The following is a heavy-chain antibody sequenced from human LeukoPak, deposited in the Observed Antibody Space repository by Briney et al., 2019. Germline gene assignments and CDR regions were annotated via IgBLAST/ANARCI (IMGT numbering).Heavy chain of an antibody. D-gene: IGHD3-22*01. CDR2: IYYSGST. CDR1: GFTVSSNY. Sequence: GSLRLSCAASGFTVSSNYMSWIRQPPGKGLEWIGYIYYSGSTNYNPSLKSRVTISVDTSKNQFSLKLSSVTAADTAVYYCARDRTLNYYDSSGYWGDAFDIWGQGTMVTVSS. J-gene: IGHJ3*02. CDR3: ARDRTLNYYDSSGYWGDAFDI. V-gene: IGHV4-59*02.